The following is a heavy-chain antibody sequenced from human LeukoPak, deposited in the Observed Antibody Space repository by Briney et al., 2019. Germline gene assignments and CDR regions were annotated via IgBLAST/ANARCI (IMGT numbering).Heavy chain of an antibody. V-gene: IGHV1-46*01. Sequence: ASVKVSCKASGYTFTSYYMHWVRQAPGQGLEWMGLINPSGGSTSYAQKFQGRVTMTRDMSTSTDYMELSSLRSEDTAVYYCARDNSVEDTAWRFDPWGQGTLVTVSS. D-gene: IGHD4-23*01. J-gene: IGHJ5*02. CDR3: ARDNSVEDTAWRFDP. CDR1: GYTFTSYY. CDR2: INPSGGST.